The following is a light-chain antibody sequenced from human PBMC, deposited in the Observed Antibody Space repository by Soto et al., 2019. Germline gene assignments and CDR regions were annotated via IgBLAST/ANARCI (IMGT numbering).Light chain of an antibody. CDR1: QSVSSSY. V-gene: IGKV3-20*01. J-gene: IGKJ2*01. Sequence: EIVLTQSPGTLSLSPGERATLSCRASQSVSSSYLAWYQQKPGQAPRLLFYGASSRATGIPDRFSGSGSWTDFTLTIIRLEPEDFAVYYCHQYGISTYTFGLGTKLEIK. CDR2: GAS. CDR3: HQYGISTYT.